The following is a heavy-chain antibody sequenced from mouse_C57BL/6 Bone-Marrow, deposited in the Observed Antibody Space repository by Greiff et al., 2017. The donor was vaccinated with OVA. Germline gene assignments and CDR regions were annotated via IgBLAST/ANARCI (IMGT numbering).Heavy chain of an antibody. J-gene: IGHJ3*01. CDR3: VRHHYYGSSYGFAY. V-gene: IGHV10-1*01. CDR2: IRSKSNNYAT. D-gene: IGHD1-1*01. Sequence: DVQLVESGGGLVQPKGSLKLSCAASGFSFNTYAMNWVRQAPGKGLEWVARIRSKSNNYATYYADSVKDRFTISRDDSESMLYLQMNNLKTEDTAMYYCVRHHYYGSSYGFAYWGQGTLVTVSA. CDR1: GFSFNTYA.